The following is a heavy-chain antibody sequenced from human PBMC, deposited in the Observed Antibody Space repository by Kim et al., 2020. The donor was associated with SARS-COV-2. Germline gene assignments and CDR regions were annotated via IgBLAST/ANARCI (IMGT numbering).Heavy chain of an antibody. CDR1: GVSISGDY. J-gene: IGHJ4*02. Sequence: SETLSLSCNVSGVSISGDYWSWIRQTPEKGLQWIASISYAGTMSYNASPKSRLTISVDTSKNQVSLKLSSVTAADTAMYYCARHSSGSGASYNDGYWGEG. V-gene: IGHV4-59*08. CDR2: ISYAGTM. CDR3: ARHSSGSGASYNDGY. D-gene: IGHD3-10*01.